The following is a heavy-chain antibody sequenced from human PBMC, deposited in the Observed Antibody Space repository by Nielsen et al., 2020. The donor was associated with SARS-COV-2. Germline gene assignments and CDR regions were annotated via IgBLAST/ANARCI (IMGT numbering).Heavy chain of an antibody. J-gene: IGHJ4*02. D-gene: IGHD6-19*01. Sequence: GGSLRLSCAASGFTFDDYTMHWVRQAPGKGLEWVSLISWDGGSTYYADSVKGRFTISRDNSKNTLYLQMNSLRAEDTAVYYCAREQWLATGYFDYWGQGTLVTVSS. CDR1: GFTFDDYT. CDR2: ISWDGGST. CDR3: AREQWLATGYFDY. V-gene: IGHV3-43*01.